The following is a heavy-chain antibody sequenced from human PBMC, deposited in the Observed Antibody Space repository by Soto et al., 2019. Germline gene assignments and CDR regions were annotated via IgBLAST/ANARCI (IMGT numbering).Heavy chain of an antibody. CDR2: IKPDGSDK. CDR1: GFTFSSYW. CDR3: ARQYTYGRV. Sequence: EVQLVESGGGLVQPGGSLRLSCAASGFTFSSYWMSWVRQAPGKGLEWVANIKPDGSDKYYVDSVKGRFTISRDNAQNSVYLQMHSLRAEDTAVYYCARQYTYGRVWGQGTQVTVSS. V-gene: IGHV3-7*01. J-gene: IGHJ4*02. D-gene: IGHD5-18*01.